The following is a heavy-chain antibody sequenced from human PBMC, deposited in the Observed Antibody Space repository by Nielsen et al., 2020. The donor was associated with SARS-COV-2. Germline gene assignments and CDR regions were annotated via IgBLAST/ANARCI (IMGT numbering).Heavy chain of an antibody. V-gene: IGHV4-59*01. D-gene: IGHD5-24*01. CDR2: IYYSGGT. Sequence: SEPLPLTCTVSGGSISSYYWSWIRQPPGKGLEWIGYIYYSGGTNYNPSLKSRVTISVDTSKNQFSLKLSSVTAAGAAVYYCARGGDGYNWGPFDIWGQGTMVTVSS. CDR3: ARGGDGYNWGPFDI. J-gene: IGHJ3*02. CDR1: GGSISSYY.